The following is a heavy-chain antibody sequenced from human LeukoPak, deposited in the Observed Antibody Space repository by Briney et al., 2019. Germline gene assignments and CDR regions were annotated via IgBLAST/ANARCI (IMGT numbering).Heavy chain of an antibody. D-gene: IGHD3-22*01. CDR1: GGTFSSNA. Sequence: SSVKVSCKASGGTFSSNAINWVRQAPGHELEWMGGIIPVSGTTNYAQKFQGRVTMIADESTSTAYMELSGLRSEDTAVYYCARAYYYDSSDYFYLAYWGQGTLVTVSS. V-gene: IGHV1-69*01. CDR3: ARAYYYDSSDYFYLAY. CDR2: IIPVSGTT. J-gene: IGHJ4*02.